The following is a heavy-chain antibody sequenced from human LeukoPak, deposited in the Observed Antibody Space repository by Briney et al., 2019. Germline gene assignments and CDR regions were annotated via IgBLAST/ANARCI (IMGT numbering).Heavy chain of an antibody. J-gene: IGHJ5*02. CDR1: GFTFSDYY. CDR2: ISHSGSTI. V-gene: IGHV3-11*01. Sequence: GGSLRLSCAASGFTFSDYYMSWIRQAPGKGLEWVSYISHSGSTIYYADSVKGRFTISRDNAKNSLYLQMNSLRAEDTAVYYCAPAERYYYDSTGYYRWGQGTLVTVSS. D-gene: IGHD3-22*01. CDR3: APAERYYYDSTGYYR.